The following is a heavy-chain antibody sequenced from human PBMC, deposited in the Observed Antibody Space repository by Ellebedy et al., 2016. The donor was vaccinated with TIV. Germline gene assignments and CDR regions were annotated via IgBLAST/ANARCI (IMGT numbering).Heavy chain of an antibody. Sequence: GESLKISCAASGFTVSSNYMSWVRQAPGEGLEWVSVIRAGGSTQYADSVKGRFIISRDNAKNSVYLQMNSLRAEDTAVYYCARGFGGGRDGYWGQGTLVTISS. CDR1: GFTVSSNY. CDR3: ARGFGGGRDGY. J-gene: IGHJ4*02. V-gene: IGHV3-53*01. D-gene: IGHD3-16*01. CDR2: IRAGGST.